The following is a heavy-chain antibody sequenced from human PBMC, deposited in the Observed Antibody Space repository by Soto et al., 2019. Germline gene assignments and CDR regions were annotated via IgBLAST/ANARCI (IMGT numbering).Heavy chain of an antibody. J-gene: IGHJ6*02. CDR3: ARDVESLSGYSYPYYYYGMDV. V-gene: IGHV1-18*01. D-gene: IGHD5-18*01. CDR2: ISAYNGNT. CDR1: GYTFTSYG. Sequence: GASVKVSCQASGYTFTSYGISWVRQAPGQGLEWMGWISAYNGNTNYAQKLQGRVTMTTDTSTSTAYMELRSLRSDDTAVYYCARDVESLSGYSYPYYYYGMDVWGQGTTVTVSS.